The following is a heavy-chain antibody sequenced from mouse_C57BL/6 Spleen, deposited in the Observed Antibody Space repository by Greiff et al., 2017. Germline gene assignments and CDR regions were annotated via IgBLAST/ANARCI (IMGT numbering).Heavy chain of an antibody. Sequence: QVQLQQPGAELVMPGASVKLSCKASGYTFTSYWMHWVKQRPGQGLEWIGEIDPSDSYTNYNQKFKGKSTLTVDKSSSPAYMQLSSLTSEDSAVYYFARYGSRSLGSAFAYWGQGTLVTVSA. V-gene: IGHV1-69*01. D-gene: IGHD1-1*02. J-gene: IGHJ3*01. CDR2: IDPSDSYT. CDR3: ARYGSRSLGSAFAY. CDR1: GYTFTSYW.